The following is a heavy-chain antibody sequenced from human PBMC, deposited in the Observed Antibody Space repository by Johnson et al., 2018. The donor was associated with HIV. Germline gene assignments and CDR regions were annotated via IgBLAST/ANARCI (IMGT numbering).Heavy chain of an antibody. J-gene: IGHJ3*01. V-gene: IGHV3-7*01. CDR2: IKQDGSEK. D-gene: IGHD5-18*01. CDR3: AKDGYRAALDV. CDR1: GFTFSSYW. Sequence: VQLVESGGGLVQPGGSLRLSCAASGFTFSSYWMSWVRQAPGKGLEWVANIKQDGSEKYYVDSVKGRFTISRDNAKNSLYLQMSSLRPEETAVHYCAKDGYRAALDVGGQGTMVNGST.